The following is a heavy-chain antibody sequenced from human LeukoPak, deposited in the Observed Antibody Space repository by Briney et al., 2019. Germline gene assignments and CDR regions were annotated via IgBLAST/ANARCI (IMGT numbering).Heavy chain of an antibody. CDR3: AKSRHPNAFDI. J-gene: IGHJ3*02. Sequence: ASVKVSCKASGYTFTGYYMHWVRQAPGQGLEWMGWINPNSGGTNYAQKFQGRVTITADKSTSTAYMELSSLRSEDTAVYYCAKSRHPNAFDIWGQGTMVTVSS. CDR1: GYTFTGYY. V-gene: IGHV1-2*02. CDR2: INPNSGGT.